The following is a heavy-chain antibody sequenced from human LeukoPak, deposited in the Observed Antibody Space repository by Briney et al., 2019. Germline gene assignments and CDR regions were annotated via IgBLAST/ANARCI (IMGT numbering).Heavy chain of an antibody. D-gene: IGHD6-19*01. J-gene: IGHJ4*02. CDR1: GYTFTSYD. V-gene: IGHV1-8*03. Sequence: ASVRVSCKASGYTFTSYDINWVRQATGQGLEWMGWMNPNSGNTGYAQKFQGRVTTTRNTSISTAYMELSSLRSEDTAVYYCARFRYSSGWSFDYWGQGTLVTVSS. CDR3: ARFRYSSGWSFDY. CDR2: MNPNSGNT.